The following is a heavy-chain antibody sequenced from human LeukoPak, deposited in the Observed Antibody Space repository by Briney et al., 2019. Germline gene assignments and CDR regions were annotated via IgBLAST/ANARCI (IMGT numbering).Heavy chain of an antibody. CDR1: GFTFSTYG. Sequence: PGGSLRLSCAASGFTFSTYGIHWVRQAPGKGLEWVAVISSDGSNKFYADSVQGRFTFSRDNSKNTLYLQMNSLRAEDTAEYYCAKSLLTTASGTGRAFDIWGQGTMVTVSS. J-gene: IGHJ3*02. V-gene: IGHV3-30*18. CDR3: AKSLLTTASGTGRAFDI. CDR2: ISSDGSNK. D-gene: IGHD1-26*01.